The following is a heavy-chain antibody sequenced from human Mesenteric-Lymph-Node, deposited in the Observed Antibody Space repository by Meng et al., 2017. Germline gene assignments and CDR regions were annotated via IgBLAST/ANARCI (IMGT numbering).Heavy chain of an antibody. CDR2: IDDSGST. J-gene: IGHJ4*02. CDR3: ARGKQDAWELLAY. Sequence: VQLREPGPGLVQPSGTLSLTCGVSGVSISSNIRWTWVRQPPGKGLEWIGDIDDSGSTNYNPSLNSRISISLDKSKNHFSLKVNSVTAADTAVYYCARGKQDAWELLAYWGQGALVTVSS. D-gene: IGHD1-26*01. V-gene: IGHV4-4*02. CDR1: GVSISSNIR.